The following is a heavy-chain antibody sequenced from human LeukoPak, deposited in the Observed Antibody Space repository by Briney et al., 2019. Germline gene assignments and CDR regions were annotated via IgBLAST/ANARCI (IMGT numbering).Heavy chain of an antibody. Sequence: SVKVSCKASGYTFTSYAMNWVRQAPGQGLDWMGGIIPTFGTANYAQKFQGRVTITADESTSTAYMELSSLRSEDTAVYYCARGGGATYRLRYFDYWGQGTLVTVSS. V-gene: IGHV1-69*13. D-gene: IGHD1-26*01. CDR3: ARGGGATYRLRYFDY. J-gene: IGHJ4*02. CDR2: IIPTFGTA. CDR1: GYTFTSYA.